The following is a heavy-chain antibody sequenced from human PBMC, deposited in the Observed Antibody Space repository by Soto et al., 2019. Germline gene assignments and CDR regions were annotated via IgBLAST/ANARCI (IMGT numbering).Heavy chain of an antibody. CDR2: TSYDGSNN. J-gene: IGHJ4*02. Sequence: QVQLVESGGGVVQPGTSLRLSCVGSGFTFRSYVIHWVRQAPGKGLEWVALTSYDGSNNFYGASVKGRFTISRDNSRNTVELQMDSLRPEDTSLYYCARWGTTGGLHVWGQGTLVSVSS. CDR1: GFTFRSYV. D-gene: IGHD3-16*01. CDR3: ARWGTTGGLHV. V-gene: IGHV3-33*05.